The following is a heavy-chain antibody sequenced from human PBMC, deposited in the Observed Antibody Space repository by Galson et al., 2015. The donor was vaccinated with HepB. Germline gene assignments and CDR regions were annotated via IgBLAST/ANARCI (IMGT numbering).Heavy chain of an antibody. D-gene: IGHD6-13*01. Sequence: SLRLSCAASGFTFSSYWMHWVRQTPGKGLVWVSRINSDGSSTSYADSVKGRFTISRDNAKNTLYLQMNSLRAEDTAVYYCARGLDGYSSSWYFYRFPGTWFDPWGQGTLVTVSS. V-gene: IGHV3-74*01. CDR1: GFTFSSYW. CDR3: ARGLDGYSSSWYFYRFPGTWFDP. CDR2: INSDGSST. J-gene: IGHJ5*02.